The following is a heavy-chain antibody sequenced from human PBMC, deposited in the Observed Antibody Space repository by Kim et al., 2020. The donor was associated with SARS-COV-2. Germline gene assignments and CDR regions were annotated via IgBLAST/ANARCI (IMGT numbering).Heavy chain of an antibody. CDR3: ARQSCGNSSCYYLSYYYGMDI. V-gene: IGHV5-10-1*01. J-gene: IGHJ6*02. CDR2: IDPEDSYT. CDR1: GYSFSTYW. Sequence: GESLKISCKGSGYSFSTYWINWVRQLPGKGLEWLGRIDPEDSYTTNSPAIQGHATLSVDKSINTAYLKWDTLRASDTATYYCARQSCGNSSCYYLSYYYGMDIWGLGTSVTVSS. D-gene: IGHD3-10*01.